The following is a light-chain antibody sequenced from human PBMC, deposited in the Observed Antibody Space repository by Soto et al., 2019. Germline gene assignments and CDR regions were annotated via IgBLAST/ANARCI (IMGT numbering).Light chain of an antibody. Sequence: EIVMTQSPATLSVSPGERATLSCRASQSVSSSFLAWYQQKAGQAPRLLIYGASRRATGIPDRFSGSGSGTDFTLTISRLEPEDFAVYYCQQYGSSPFGGGTKVDIK. CDR2: GAS. CDR3: QQYGSSP. V-gene: IGKV3-20*01. J-gene: IGKJ4*01. CDR1: QSVSSSF.